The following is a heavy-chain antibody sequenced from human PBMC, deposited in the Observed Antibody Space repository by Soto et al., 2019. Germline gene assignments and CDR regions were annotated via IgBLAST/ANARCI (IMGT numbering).Heavy chain of an antibody. J-gene: IGHJ6*02. CDR2: ISAYNGNT. Sequence: ASVKVSCKASGYTFTNYGISWVRQAPGQGLEWMGWISAYNGNTNYAQKLQGRVTMTTDTSTSTAYMELRSLRSEDTAVYYCARVPADDYGDYVSGMDVWGQGTTVTVSS. D-gene: IGHD4-17*01. V-gene: IGHV1-18*01. CDR1: GYTFTNYG. CDR3: ARVPADDYGDYVSGMDV.